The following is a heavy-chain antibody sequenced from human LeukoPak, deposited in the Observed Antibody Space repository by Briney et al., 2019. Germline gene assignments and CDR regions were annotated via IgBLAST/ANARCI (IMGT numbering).Heavy chain of an antibody. CDR1: GFTFSSYA. J-gene: IGHJ4*02. CDR2: ISYDGSNK. D-gene: IGHD5-18*01. Sequence: GGSLRLSCAASGFTFSSYAMHWVRQAPGKGLEWVAVISYDGSNKYYADSVKGRFTISRDNSKNTLYLQMNSLRAEDTAVYYCARGGRTQLWSYWGQGTLVTVSS. V-gene: IGHV3-30*04. CDR3: ARGGRTQLWSY.